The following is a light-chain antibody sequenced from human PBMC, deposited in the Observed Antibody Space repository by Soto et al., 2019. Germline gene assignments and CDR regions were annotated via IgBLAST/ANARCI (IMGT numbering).Light chain of an antibody. Sequence: EILLTQSPGTLSLSPGERATLSCRASQSVNRSYLAWYQQKPGQAPRLLIYGASSRATGIPDRFSGSGSGKDFTITISRLEPEDFAVYYCQQYGSSPPNTFGQGTKLEIK. CDR2: GAS. CDR3: QQYGSSPPNT. CDR1: QSVNRSY. V-gene: IGKV3-20*01. J-gene: IGKJ2*01.